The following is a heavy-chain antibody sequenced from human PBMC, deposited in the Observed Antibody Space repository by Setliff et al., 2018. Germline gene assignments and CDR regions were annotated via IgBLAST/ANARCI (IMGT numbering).Heavy chain of an antibody. Sequence: PSETLSLTCTVSGDSISSRRNYWGWFRQPAGKELEWIGQIYTSWSTNYNPSLKSRVTISLDTSKNQFSLMLTSVTAADTAVYYCVRTDYSDGRYSMDVWGKGTTVTVSS. CDR3: VRTDYSDGRYSMDV. J-gene: IGHJ6*03. CDR2: IYTSWST. CDR1: GDSISSRRNY. D-gene: IGHD6-19*01. V-gene: IGHV4-61*09.